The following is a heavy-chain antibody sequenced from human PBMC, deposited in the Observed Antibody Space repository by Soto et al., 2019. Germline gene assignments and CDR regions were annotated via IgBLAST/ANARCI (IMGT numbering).Heavy chain of an antibody. CDR1: GYTFTSYY. D-gene: IGHD6-13*01. CDR3: AREGGGIADD. CDR2: INPSGGST. V-gene: IGHV1-46*01. Sequence: QVQLVQSGAEVKKPGASVKVSCKASGYTFTSYYMHWVRQAPGQGLEWMGIINPSGGSTSYAQKFQGRATMTMDTSTSTVYMELSSLRSEDTAVYYCAREGGGIADDWGQGTLVTVSS. J-gene: IGHJ4*02.